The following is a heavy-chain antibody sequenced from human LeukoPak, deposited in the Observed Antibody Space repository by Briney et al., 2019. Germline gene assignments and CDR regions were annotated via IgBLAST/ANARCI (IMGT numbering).Heavy chain of an antibody. D-gene: IGHD3-22*01. Sequence: GGSLRLSCVASGVTLSNYAMSWARQAPGKGLEWVSAISGSGGSTYYADSVKGRFTISRDNSKNTLYLQMNSLRAEDTAVYYCAKDHYYDSSGYYYWGQGTLVTVSS. CDR1: GVTLSNYA. J-gene: IGHJ4*02. V-gene: IGHV3-23*01. CDR2: ISGSGGST. CDR3: AKDHYYDSSGYYY.